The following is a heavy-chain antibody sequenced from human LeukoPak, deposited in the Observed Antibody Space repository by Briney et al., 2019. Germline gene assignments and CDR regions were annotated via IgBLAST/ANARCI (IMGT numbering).Heavy chain of an antibody. J-gene: IGHJ4*02. CDR1: GFTFDYFA. V-gene: IGHV3-9*01. CDR3: AKDRGGYRSSWYSFDY. Sequence: GRSLRLSCAASGFTFDYFAMRLIRPAAGKGLAWVSGITWNSGCIAYADSVKGRFTISRDNAKNSLYLQMNSLRVEDTAMYYCAKDRGGYRSSWYSFDYWGQGTLVTVSS. D-gene: IGHD6-13*01. CDR2: ITWNSGCI.